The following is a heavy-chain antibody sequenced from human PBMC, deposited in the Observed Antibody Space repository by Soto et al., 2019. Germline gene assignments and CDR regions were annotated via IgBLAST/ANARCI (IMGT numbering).Heavy chain of an antibody. V-gene: IGHV3-7*04. D-gene: IGHD3-16*01. Sequence: PGGSLRLSCVASGFTFSNYWMDWVRQAPGKGLEWVANMKQDGSEKYYLDSVKGRFTISRDNAKNSLFLQMNSLRAEDTAVYYCAGGVYELDPWGQGTLVTVSS. CDR3: AGGVYELDP. J-gene: IGHJ5*02. CDR1: GFTFSNYW. CDR2: MKQDGSEK.